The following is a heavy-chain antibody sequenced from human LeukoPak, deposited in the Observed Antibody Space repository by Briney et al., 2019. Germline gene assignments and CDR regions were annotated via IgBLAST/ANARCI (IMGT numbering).Heavy chain of an antibody. V-gene: IGHV3-30*03. Sequence: GRSLRLSCAASGFTFSSYGMHWVRQAPGKGLEWVAVISYDGSNKYYADSVKGRFTISRDNSKNTLYLQMNSLGAEDTAVYYCARFRTAAFDYWGQGTLVTVSS. J-gene: IGHJ4*02. CDR3: ARFRTAAFDY. CDR1: GFTFSSYG. CDR2: ISYDGSNK. D-gene: IGHD6-13*01.